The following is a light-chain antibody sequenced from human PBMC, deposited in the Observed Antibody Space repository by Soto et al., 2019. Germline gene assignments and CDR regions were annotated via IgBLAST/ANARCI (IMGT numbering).Light chain of an antibody. V-gene: IGLV1-40*01. J-gene: IGLJ3*02. Sequence: QSVLTQPPSVSGAPGQRVTISCTGSSSNIGAHYDVHWYQQLPGTAPKLLIYGYNNRPSGVPDRFSGSKSGTSASLAITGLQAEDEADYYCQSYDSSLSGWVFGGGTQLTVL. CDR1: SSNIGAHYD. CDR3: QSYDSSLSGWV. CDR2: GYN.